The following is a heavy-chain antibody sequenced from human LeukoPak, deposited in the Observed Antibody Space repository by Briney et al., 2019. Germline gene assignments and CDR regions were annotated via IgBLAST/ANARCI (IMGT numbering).Heavy chain of an antibody. J-gene: IGHJ4*02. V-gene: IGHV4-61*02. CDR2: IYTSGST. CDR3: ARTRWIAVAGTDYFDY. CDR1: GGSIRSGSYY. D-gene: IGHD6-19*01. Sequence: SETLSLTCTVSGGSIRSGSYYWSWIRRPAGKGLEWIGRIYTSGSTNYNPSLKSRVTISVDTSKNQFSLKLSSVTAADTAVYYCARTRWIAVAGTDYFDYWGQGTLVTVSS.